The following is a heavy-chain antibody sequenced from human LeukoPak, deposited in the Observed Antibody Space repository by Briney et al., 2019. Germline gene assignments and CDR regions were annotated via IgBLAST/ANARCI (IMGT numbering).Heavy chain of an antibody. D-gene: IGHD1-26*01. CDR2: IQQDGSER. V-gene: IGHV3-7*01. J-gene: IGHJ4*02. CDR3: ARDKVVGATYFDY. CDR1: GFTFSNYW. Sequence: PGGSLRLSCAASGFTFSNYWMSWVRQAPGKGLEWVANIQQDGSERYYVDSVKGRFTISRDNAKNSPYLQMNSLRAEDTAVYYCARDKVVGATYFDYWGQGTLVTVSS.